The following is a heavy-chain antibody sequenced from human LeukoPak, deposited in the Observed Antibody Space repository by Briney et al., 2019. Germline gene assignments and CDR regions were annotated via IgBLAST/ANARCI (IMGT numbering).Heavy chain of an antibody. J-gene: IGHJ4*02. Sequence: AGGSLRLSCAASGFTFSSYAMHWVRQAPGKGLEYVSVISSNGGSTYYANSVKGRFTISRDNSKNTLYLQMGSLRAEDMAVYYCAREIDGSCDYWGQGTLVTVSS. CDR3: AREIDGSCDY. V-gene: IGHV3-64*01. CDR1: GFTFSSYA. D-gene: IGHD1-26*01. CDR2: ISSNGGST.